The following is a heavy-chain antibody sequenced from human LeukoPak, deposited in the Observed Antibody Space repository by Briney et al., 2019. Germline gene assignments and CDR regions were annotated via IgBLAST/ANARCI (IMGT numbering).Heavy chain of an antibody. CDR1: GFTFRRHW. Sequence: GGSLRLSCAAAGFTFRRHWMSWVRQAPGKGLEWVANINQDGSEKYYVDSVKGRFTISRDNAKNSLYLQMNSLRAEDTAVYYCARPYYYDSSGYYGGVIDYWGQGTLVTVSS. J-gene: IGHJ4*02. CDR3: ARPYYYDSSGYYGGVIDY. D-gene: IGHD3-22*01. V-gene: IGHV3-7*01. CDR2: INQDGSEK.